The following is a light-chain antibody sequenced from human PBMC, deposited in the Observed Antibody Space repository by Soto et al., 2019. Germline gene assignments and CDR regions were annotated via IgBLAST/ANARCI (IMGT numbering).Light chain of an antibody. J-gene: IGKJ5*01. Sequence: DIVMTQSPATLSVSLGERATLSCSASQSVSSKLAWYQQKPGQAPRLLIYGASTRATGIPARFSGSGSGTEFTLTISSLQSEDFAVYYCQQYNNWPPITFGQGTRLEIK. V-gene: IGKV3-15*01. CDR1: QSVSSK. CDR2: GAS. CDR3: QQYNNWPPIT.